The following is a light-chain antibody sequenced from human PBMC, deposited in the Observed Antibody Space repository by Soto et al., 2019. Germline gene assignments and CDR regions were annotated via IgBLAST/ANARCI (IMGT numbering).Light chain of an antibody. V-gene: IGLV1-40*01. Sequence: QAVVTQPPSVSGAPGQGVTISCTGSNSNIGAGFDVHWYRQLPGTAPKLLIYGNTNRPSGVPDRFSGSKSGTSASLAITGLQAEDEADYYCQSYDSSLSGWVFGGGTKVTVL. CDR1: NSNIGAGFD. J-gene: IGLJ3*02. CDR2: GNT. CDR3: QSYDSSLSGWV.